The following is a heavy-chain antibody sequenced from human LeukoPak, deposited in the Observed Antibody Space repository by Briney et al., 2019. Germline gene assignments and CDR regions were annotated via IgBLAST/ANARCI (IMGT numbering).Heavy chain of an antibody. CDR1: GSSMSSDYY. Sequence: PSETLSLTCTVSGSSMSSDYYWGWIRQPPGKGLEWIGSISDSGSAYYNPSLKSRVTISVDTSKNQLSLKLSSVTAADTAVYYCARMITMVRGVRNNWFDPWGQGTLVTVSS. J-gene: IGHJ5*02. D-gene: IGHD3-10*01. CDR2: ISDSGSA. CDR3: ARMITMVRGVRNNWFDP. V-gene: IGHV4-38-2*02.